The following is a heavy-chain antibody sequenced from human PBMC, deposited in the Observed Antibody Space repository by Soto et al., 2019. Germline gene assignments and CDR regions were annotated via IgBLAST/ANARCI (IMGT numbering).Heavy chain of an antibody. Sequence: QVQLVQSGAEVKKPGSSVKVSCKASGGTFSSYAISWVRQAPGQGLEWMGGIIPIFGTANYTQKFQGRVTVTADESTSTAYMELSSLRSEDTAVYYCARVPNRFLEWPGGDYWGQGTLVTVSS. CDR2: IIPIFGTA. J-gene: IGHJ4*02. CDR3: ARVPNRFLEWPGGDY. V-gene: IGHV1-69*12. CDR1: GGTFSSYA. D-gene: IGHD3-3*01.